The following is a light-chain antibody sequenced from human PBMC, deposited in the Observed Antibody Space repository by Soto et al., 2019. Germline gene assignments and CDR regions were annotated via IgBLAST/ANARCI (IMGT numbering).Light chain of an antibody. CDR3: AAWDDSLNGPLYV. Sequence: QSALTQLPSASGTPGQRVTISCSGSSSNIGSNTVNWYQQLPGTAPKLLIYSNNQRPSGVPDRFSGSKSGTSASLAISGLQSEDEADYYCAAWDDSLNGPLYVFGTGTKV. J-gene: IGLJ1*01. CDR2: SNN. CDR1: SSNIGSNT. V-gene: IGLV1-44*01.